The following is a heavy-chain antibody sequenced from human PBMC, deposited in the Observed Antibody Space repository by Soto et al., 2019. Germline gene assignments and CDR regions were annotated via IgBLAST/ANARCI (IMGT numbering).Heavy chain of an antibody. Sequence: QITLKESGPTLVKPTETLTLTCTFSGFSLSTSGVGVGWIRQPPGKALEWLALIYWDDDKRYSPSLKSRLTITKDTSKNQVVLTMTNMDPVDTATYYCAHSGYSHGMYYYNGMDAWGQGTTVTVSS. J-gene: IGHJ6*02. CDR2: IYWDDDK. V-gene: IGHV2-5*02. CDR3: AHSGYSHGMYYYNGMDA. CDR1: GFSLSTSGVG. D-gene: IGHD5-18*01.